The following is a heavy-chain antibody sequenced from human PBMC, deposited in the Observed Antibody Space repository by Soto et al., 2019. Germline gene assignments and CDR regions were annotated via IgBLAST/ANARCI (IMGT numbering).Heavy chain of an antibody. J-gene: IGHJ5*02. V-gene: IGHV4-59*01. CDR3: ARAGSGSYFGWFDP. D-gene: IGHD1-26*01. CDR1: DGASSSYY. Sequence: SETLSPAGTVADGASSSYYWTLIRQHPGKGLEWIGYIYYSGSTNYNPSLKSRVTISVDTSKNQFSLKLSSVTAADTAVYYCARAGSGSYFGWFDPWGQGTLVTVSS. CDR2: IYYSGST.